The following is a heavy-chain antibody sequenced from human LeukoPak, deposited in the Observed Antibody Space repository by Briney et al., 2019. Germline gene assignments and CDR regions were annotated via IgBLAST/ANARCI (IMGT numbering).Heavy chain of an antibody. CDR3: ARDFPTGGVGGVVAPLSFDY. V-gene: IGHV1-18*01. CDR1: GYTFTSYG. D-gene: IGHD2-15*01. CDR2: ISAYNGNT. Sequence: GASVKVSCKASGYTFTSYGISWVRQAPGQGLEWMGWISAYNGNTNYAQKLQGRVTMTTDTSTSTAYMELRSLRSDDTAVYYCARDFPTGGVGGVVAPLSFDYWGQGTLVTVSS. J-gene: IGHJ4*02.